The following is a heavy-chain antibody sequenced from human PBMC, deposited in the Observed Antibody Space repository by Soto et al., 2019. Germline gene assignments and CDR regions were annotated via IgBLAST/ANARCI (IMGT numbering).Heavy chain of an antibody. J-gene: IGHJ6*02. Sequence: QVQLVQSGAEVKKPGSSVKVSCKASGVTFSSYAISWVRQAPGQGLEWMGGIIPIFGTANYAQKFQGRVTIAADESTSTAYMELSSLRSEDTAVYYCARPSSTSFTYYYYCMDVWGPGTTVTVSS. CDR1: GVTFSSYA. V-gene: IGHV1-69*01. CDR3: ARPSSTSFTYYYYCMDV. D-gene: IGHD6-13*01. CDR2: IIPIFGTA.